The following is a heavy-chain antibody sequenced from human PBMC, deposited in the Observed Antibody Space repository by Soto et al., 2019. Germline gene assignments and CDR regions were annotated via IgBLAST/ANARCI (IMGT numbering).Heavy chain of an antibody. CDR2: INPNSGGT. D-gene: IGHD2-15*01. V-gene: IGHV1-2*02. CDR3: ARDNGGYSQKWNFDY. J-gene: IGHJ4*02. CDR1: GYTFTGYH. Sequence: QVQLVQSGAEVKKPGASVKVSCKASGYTFTGYHIHWVRQAPGQGLEWMGWINPNSGGTNYAPKFQGRVTMTRDTSSSTGYMELRSLTSDETAVYFCARDNGGYSQKWNFDYWGQGTLVTVSS.